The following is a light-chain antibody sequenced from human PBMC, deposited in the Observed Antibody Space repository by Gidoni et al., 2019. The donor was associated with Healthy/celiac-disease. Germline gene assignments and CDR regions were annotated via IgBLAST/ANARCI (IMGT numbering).Light chain of an antibody. CDR2: DAS. Sequence: ELVLTQSPATLSLSPGERATLSCRASQSVSSYLAWYQQKPGQAPRLLIYDASNRATGSPARFSGSGSGTDFTLTISSLGPEDFAVYYCQQRSDWPLALTFGGGTKVEIK. J-gene: IGKJ4*01. V-gene: IGKV3-11*01. CDR1: QSVSSY. CDR3: QQRSDWPLALT.